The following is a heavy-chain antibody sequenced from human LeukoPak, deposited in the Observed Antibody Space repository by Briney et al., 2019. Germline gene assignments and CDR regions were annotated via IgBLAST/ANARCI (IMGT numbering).Heavy chain of an antibody. Sequence: GESLKISCKGSGYSFTSYWIGWVRQMPGKGLEWMGIIDPDDSDIRYSPSFQGQVTISADKSISTAYLQWGSLKASDTAMYYCARRPTYYDILTGHYLYYFDYWGQGTLVTVSS. CDR1: GYSFTSYW. CDR2: IDPDDSDI. CDR3: ARRPTYYDILTGHYLYYFDY. D-gene: IGHD3-9*01. J-gene: IGHJ4*02. V-gene: IGHV5-51*01.